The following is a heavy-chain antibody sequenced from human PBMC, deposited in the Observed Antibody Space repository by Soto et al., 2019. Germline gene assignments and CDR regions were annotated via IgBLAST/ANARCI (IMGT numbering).Heavy chain of an antibody. V-gene: IGHV1-69*13. J-gene: IGHJ4*02. Sequence: SVKVSCKASGGTFSNFAISWVRQAPGQGLEWMGGNIPIFGTANYAQKFQGRVTIIADESTGTTYMELTSLRSEDTAVYYCARAPILVGETTYENYFDYWGQGTLVTVSS. CDR1: GGTFSNFA. CDR2: NIPIFGTA. CDR3: ARAPILVGETTYENYFDY. D-gene: IGHD2-21*01.